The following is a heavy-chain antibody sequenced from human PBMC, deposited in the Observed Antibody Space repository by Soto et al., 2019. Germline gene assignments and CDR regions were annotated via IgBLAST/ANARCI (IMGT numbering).Heavy chain of an antibody. CDR3: ARATIAAAGTIGDY. CDR2: ISYDGSNK. D-gene: IGHD6-13*01. CDR1: GFTFSSYG. Sequence: QVQLVESGGGVVQPGRSLRLSCAASGFTFSSYGMHWVRQAPGKGLEWVAVISYDGSNKYYADSVKGLFTISRDNSKNTLYLQMNSRRAEDTAGYYCARATIAAAGTIGDYWGQGILVIVSS. V-gene: IGHV3-30*03. J-gene: IGHJ4*02.